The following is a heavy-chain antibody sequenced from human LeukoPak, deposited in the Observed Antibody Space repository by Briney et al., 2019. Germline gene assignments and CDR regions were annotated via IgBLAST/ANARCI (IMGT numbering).Heavy chain of an antibody. CDR3: ARDRYCSSTSCYNSDAFDI. J-gene: IGHJ3*02. Sequence: GGSLRLSCAASGFTFSSYSMNWVRQAPGKGLEWVSHISSASRNINYADSVKGRFTISRDNAKNSLYLQMNSLRAEDTAVYYCARDRYCSSTSCYNSDAFDIWGQGTMVTVSS. D-gene: IGHD2-2*02. CDR1: GFTFSSYS. CDR2: ISSASRNI. V-gene: IGHV3-48*04.